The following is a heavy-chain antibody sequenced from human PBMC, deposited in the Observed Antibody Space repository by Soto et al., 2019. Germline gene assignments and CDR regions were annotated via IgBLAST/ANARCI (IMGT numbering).Heavy chain of an antibody. CDR3: ARSTVTANWFDP. J-gene: IGHJ5*02. CDR2: IYYSGST. Sequence: TSETLSLTCTVSGGSISSSSYYWGWIRQPPGKGLEWIGSIYYSGSTYYNPSLKSRVTISVDTSKNQFSLKLSSVTAADTAVYYCARSTVTANWFDPWGQGTLVTVSS. D-gene: IGHD4-17*01. V-gene: IGHV4-39*07. CDR1: GGSISSSSYY.